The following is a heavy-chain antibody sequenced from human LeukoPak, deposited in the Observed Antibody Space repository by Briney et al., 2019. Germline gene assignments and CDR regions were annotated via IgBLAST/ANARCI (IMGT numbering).Heavy chain of an antibody. CDR3: ARRSGYDILTGYRPRSEAPFDI. CDR2: INHSGST. D-gene: IGHD3-9*01. Sequence: SETLSLTCAVYGGSFSGYYWSWIRQPPGKGLEWIGEINHSGSTNYNPSLKSRVTISVDTSKNQFSLKLSSVTAADTAVYYCARRSGYDILTGYRPRSEAPFDIWGQGTMVTVSS. V-gene: IGHV4-34*01. J-gene: IGHJ3*02. CDR1: GGSFSGYY.